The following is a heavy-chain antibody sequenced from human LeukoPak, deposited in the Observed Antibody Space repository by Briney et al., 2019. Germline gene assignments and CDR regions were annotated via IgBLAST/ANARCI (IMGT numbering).Heavy chain of an antibody. Sequence: SVKVSCKASGGTFSSYAISWVRQAPGQGLEWMGRIIPILGIANYAQKFQGRVTITADKSTSTAYIELSSLRSEDTAVYYCARGSSVALPTDYWGQGTLVTVSS. CDR1: GGTFSSYA. D-gene: IGHD2-15*01. V-gene: IGHV1-69*04. CDR2: IIPILGIA. J-gene: IGHJ4*02. CDR3: ARGSSVALPTDY.